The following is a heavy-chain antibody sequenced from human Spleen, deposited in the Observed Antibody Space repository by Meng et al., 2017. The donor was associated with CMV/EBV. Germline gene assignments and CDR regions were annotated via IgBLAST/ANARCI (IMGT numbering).Heavy chain of an antibody. Sequence: SCTASGYTFGNYYVHWVRQAPGQGLEWAGIINPTARTTSYAQKFQGRVAMTRDTSTSTVYMELSSLTSDDTAIYYCARAYSSSWYDYWGQGTLVTVSS. CDR2: INPTARTT. V-gene: IGHV1-46*01. J-gene: IGHJ4*02. D-gene: IGHD6-13*01. CDR1: GYTFGNYY. CDR3: ARAYSSSWYDY.